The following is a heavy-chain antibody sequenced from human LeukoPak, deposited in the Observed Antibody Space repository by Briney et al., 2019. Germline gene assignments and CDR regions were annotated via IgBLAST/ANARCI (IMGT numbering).Heavy chain of an antibody. D-gene: IGHD3-22*01. Sequence: PGGSLRLSCAASGFTFSSYSMSWVRQAPGKGLEWVSSISSSSSYIYYADSVKGRFTISRDNAKNSLYLQMNSLRAEDTAVYYCARDGPYYYDSSGYYATWFDPWGQGTLVTVSS. J-gene: IGHJ5*02. CDR3: ARDGPYYYDSSGYYATWFDP. V-gene: IGHV3-21*01. CDR2: ISSSSSYI. CDR1: GFTFSSYS.